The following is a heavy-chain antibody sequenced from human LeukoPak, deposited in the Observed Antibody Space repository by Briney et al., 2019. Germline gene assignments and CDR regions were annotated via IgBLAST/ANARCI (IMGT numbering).Heavy chain of an antibody. CDR3: AKDSTSEYTGYYSPFDY. J-gene: IGHJ4*02. Sequence: PGRSLRLSCAASGFTFSSYGIHWVRQAPGKGLEWVAVISDDGSNKFYADSVEGRFTISRDNSKNTLNLQMNSLRPEVTAIYYCAKDSTSEYTGYYSPFDYWGQGTQVTVSS. CDR1: GFTFSSYG. V-gene: IGHV3-30*18. CDR2: ISDDGSNK. D-gene: IGHD3-22*01.